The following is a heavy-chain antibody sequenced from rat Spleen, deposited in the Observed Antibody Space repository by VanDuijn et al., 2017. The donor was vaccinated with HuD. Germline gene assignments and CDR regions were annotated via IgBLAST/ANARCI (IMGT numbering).Heavy chain of an antibody. CDR3: ARAGYLRDWYFDF. V-gene: IGHV5S10*01. CDR1: GFTFSDYY. J-gene: IGHJ1*01. CDR2: IIYDGSRT. D-gene: IGHD2-5*01. Sequence: EVQLAGSGGGLVQPGRSLKLSCAASGFTFSDYYMAWVRQAPKKGLEWVATIIYDGSRTYYRDSVKGRFSISRDNSKSTLYLQMDNLRSEDTATYYCARAGYLRDWYFDFWGPGTMVTVSS.